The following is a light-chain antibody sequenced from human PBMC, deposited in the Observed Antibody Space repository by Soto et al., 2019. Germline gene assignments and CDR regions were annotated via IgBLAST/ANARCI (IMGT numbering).Light chain of an antibody. CDR2: YDD. CDR1: TSNIGNNA. V-gene: IGLV1-36*01. J-gene: IGLJ3*02. Sequence: QSVLTQSPSVSVAPRQRVTITCSGSTSNIGNNAVSWYQQLPGEAPKLLLYYDDLLSSGVSDRFSASKSGTSASLAISGLQSEDEADYYCATWDDTLNGVVFGEGTQLTVL. CDR3: ATWDDTLNGVV.